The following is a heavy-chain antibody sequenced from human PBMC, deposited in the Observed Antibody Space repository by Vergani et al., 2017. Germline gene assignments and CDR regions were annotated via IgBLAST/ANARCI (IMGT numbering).Heavy chain of an antibody. D-gene: IGHD6-19*01. V-gene: IGHV3-15*01. CDR2: IKSKTDGGTT. CDR3: TTESSGWSYYFDY. CDR1: GFPFCNAW. J-gene: IGHJ4*02. Sequence: EVQLVESGGGLVKPGGSLRLSCAASGFPFCNAWMRCVRHAPGKGREWVGRIKSKTDGGTTDYAATVKGRCTISSDESKSTLYLQMNSLKTEGTAVYYCTTESSGWSYYFDYWGQGTLVTVSS.